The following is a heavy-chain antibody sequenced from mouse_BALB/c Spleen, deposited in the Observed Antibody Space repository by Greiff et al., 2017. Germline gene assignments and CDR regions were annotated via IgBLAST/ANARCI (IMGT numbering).Heavy chain of an antibody. D-gene: IGHD3-1*01. CDR1: GFTFSSYA. J-gene: IGHJ3*01. CDR2: ISSGGSYT. CDR3: ARSAARDPFAY. Sequence: EVKLVESGGGLVKPGGSLKLSCAASGFTFSSYAMSWVRQSPEKRLEWVAEISSGGSYTYYPDTVTGRFTISRDNAKNTLYLEMSSLRSEDTAMYYCARSAARDPFAYWGQGTLVTVSA. V-gene: IGHV5-9-4*01.